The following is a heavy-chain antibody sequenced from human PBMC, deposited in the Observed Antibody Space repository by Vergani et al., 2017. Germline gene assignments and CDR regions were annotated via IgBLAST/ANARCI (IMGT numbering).Heavy chain of an antibody. CDR2: ISVYNGNT. CDR3: ARAHYYDSSGYFQGDY. J-gene: IGHJ4*02. CDR1: GYTFTSYG. Sequence: QVQLVQSGAEVKKPGASVKVSCKASGYTFTSYGINWVRQAPGQGLEWLGWISVYNGNTNYAQKLQGRVTMTTDTSTSTAYMELRSLRSDDTAVYYCARAHYYDSSGYFQGDYWGQGTLVTVSS. D-gene: IGHD3-22*01. V-gene: IGHV1-18*01.